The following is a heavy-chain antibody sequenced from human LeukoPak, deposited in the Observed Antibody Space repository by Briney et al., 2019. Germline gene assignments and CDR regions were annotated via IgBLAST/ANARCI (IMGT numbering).Heavy chain of an antibody. Sequence: KPSETLSLTCTVSGGSISSYYWNWIRQPPGKGLEWIGYIYYSGSTNYNPSLKSRVTISVDTSKNQFSLKLSSVTAADTAVYYCARGLRYFDWLPRDYNWFDPWGQGPWSPSPQ. J-gene: IGHJ5*02. CDR1: GGSISSYY. D-gene: IGHD3-9*01. CDR2: IYYSGST. CDR3: ARGLRYFDWLPRDYNWFDP. V-gene: IGHV4-59*01.